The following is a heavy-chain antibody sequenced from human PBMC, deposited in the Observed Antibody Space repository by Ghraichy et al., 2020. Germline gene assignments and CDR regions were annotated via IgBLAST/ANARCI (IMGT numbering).Heavy chain of an antibody. CDR3: VRSYKDCLRHFDY. D-gene: IGHD2-21*02. J-gene: IGHJ4*02. Sequence: GESLNISCAASGFSFTDYWMHWVRQTPGRGLEWVSHLNIDGTTVNYAESVKGRFTISRDHPKNTMYLQILRLTVEDTAVYYFVRSYKDCLRHFDYWGQGTLVTVSS. V-gene: IGHV3-74*01. CDR1: GFSFTDYW. CDR2: LNIDGTTV.